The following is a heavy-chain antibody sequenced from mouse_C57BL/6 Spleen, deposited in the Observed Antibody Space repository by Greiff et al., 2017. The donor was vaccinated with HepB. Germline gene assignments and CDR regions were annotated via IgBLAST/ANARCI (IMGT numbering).Heavy chain of an antibody. Sequence: VHLVESGPELVKPGASVKISCKASGYSFTSYYIHWVKQRPGQGLEWIGWIYPGSGNTKYNEKFKGKATLTADTSSSTAYMQLSSLTSEDSAVYYCARLDDYWGQGTTLTVSS. CDR1: GYSFTSYY. V-gene: IGHV1-66*01. CDR2: IYPGSGNT. CDR3: ARLDDY. J-gene: IGHJ2*01.